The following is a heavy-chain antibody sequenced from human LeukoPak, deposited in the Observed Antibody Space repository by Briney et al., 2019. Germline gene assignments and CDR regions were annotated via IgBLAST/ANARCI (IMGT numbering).Heavy chain of an antibody. CDR3: PKEALAYSSGWWCETFNFDY. D-gene: IGHD6-19*01. Sequence: GGSLRLSCAASGFTFDDYDMQWVRQAPGKGVEWVSLISGDGGSTYYAHSVKPRFTISRDNSKSSLYLPINSLRTEDAALYYCPKEALAYSSGWWCETFNFDYWGQGTLLTDSS. V-gene: IGHV3-43*02. CDR2: ISGDGGST. J-gene: IGHJ4*02. CDR1: GFTFDDYD.